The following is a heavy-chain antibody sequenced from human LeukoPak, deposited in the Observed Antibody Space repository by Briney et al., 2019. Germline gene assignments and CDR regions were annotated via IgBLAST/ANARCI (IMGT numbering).Heavy chain of an antibody. CDR2: ISAYNGNT. CDR3: ARAPTYYDFWSGYPDSAGYMDV. Sequence: GASVKVSCKASGYTFTSYGISWVRQAPGQGLEWMGWISAYNGNTNYAQKLQGRVTMTTDTSASTAYMELRSLRSDDTAVYYCARAPTYYDFWSGYPDSAGYMDVWGKGTTVTVSS. CDR1: GYTFTSYG. V-gene: IGHV1-18*01. D-gene: IGHD3-3*01. J-gene: IGHJ6*03.